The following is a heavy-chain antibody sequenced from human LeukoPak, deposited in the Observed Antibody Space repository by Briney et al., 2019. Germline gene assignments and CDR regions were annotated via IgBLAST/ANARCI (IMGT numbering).Heavy chain of an antibody. J-gene: IGHJ6*03. CDR3: AKEGSYYDFWSGYYMEYYYYMDV. CDR2: ISGSGGST. CDR1: GFTFSSYA. Sequence: GGSLRLSCAASGFTFSSYAISWVRQAPGKGLEWVSAISGSGGSTYYADSVKGRFTISRDNSKSTLYLQMNSLRAEDTAVYYCAKEGSYYDFWSGYYMEYYYYMDVWGKGTTVTVSS. D-gene: IGHD3-3*01. V-gene: IGHV3-23*01.